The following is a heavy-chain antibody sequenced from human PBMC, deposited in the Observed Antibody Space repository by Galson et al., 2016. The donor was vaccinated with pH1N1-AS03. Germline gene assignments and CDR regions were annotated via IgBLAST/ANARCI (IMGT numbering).Heavy chain of an antibody. V-gene: IGHV3-30*02. D-gene: IGHD3-22*01. Sequence: SLRLSCAASAFSFSAYGMHWVRQAPGKGLEWVAFIRNDGGIKFYADSVKGRFTISRDNSKNTLYLQMNSLRAEDTAVYYCAKARITMIVVNAFDIWGQGTMVTVSS. CDR3: AKARITMIVVNAFDI. CDR2: IRNDGGIK. J-gene: IGHJ3*02. CDR1: AFSFSAYG.